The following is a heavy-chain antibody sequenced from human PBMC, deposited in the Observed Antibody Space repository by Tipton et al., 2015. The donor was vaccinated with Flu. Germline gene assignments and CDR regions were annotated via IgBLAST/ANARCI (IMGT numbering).Heavy chain of an antibody. CDR2: ITTYNGDT. CDR3: ARAFCGGDCYWVDY. V-gene: IGHV1-18*01. Sequence: QLVQSGAEVKKPGASVKVSCKASGYIFTSCGISWVRQAPGQGLEWMGWITTYNGDTNYAQKLQGRVTMTSDTSTSTAYMELRGLRSDDTAVYYCARAFCGGDCYWVDYWGQGPLVTVSS. J-gene: IGHJ4*02. CDR1: GYIFTSCG. D-gene: IGHD2-21*02.